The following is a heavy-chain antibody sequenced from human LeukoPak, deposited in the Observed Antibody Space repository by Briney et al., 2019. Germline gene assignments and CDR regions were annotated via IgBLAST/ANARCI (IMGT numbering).Heavy chain of an antibody. V-gene: IGHV4-39*01. CDR2: IYYSGST. CDR1: GGSISSSSYY. D-gene: IGHD6-13*01. CDR3: ATHGQGSSWYGNYYYYGMDV. J-gene: IGHJ6*02. Sequence: PSETLSLTCTVSGGSISSSSYYRGWIRQPPGKGLEWIGGIYYSGSTYYNPSLKSRVTISVDTSKNQFSLKLSSVTAADTAVYYCATHGQGSSWYGNYYYYGMDVWGQGTTVTVSS.